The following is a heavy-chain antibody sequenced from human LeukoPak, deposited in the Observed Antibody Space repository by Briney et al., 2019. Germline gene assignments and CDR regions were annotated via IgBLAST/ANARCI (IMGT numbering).Heavy chain of an antibody. V-gene: IGHV1-2*02. D-gene: IGHD6-13*01. Sequence: ASVKVSCKASGYTFTGYYMRWVRQAPGQGLEWMGWINPNSGGTNYAQKFQGRVTMTRDTSISTAYMELSRLRSDDTAVYYCAREGIAAAVAMDVWGKGTTVTVSS. CDR3: AREGIAAAVAMDV. CDR1: GYTFTGYY. CDR2: INPNSGGT. J-gene: IGHJ6*03.